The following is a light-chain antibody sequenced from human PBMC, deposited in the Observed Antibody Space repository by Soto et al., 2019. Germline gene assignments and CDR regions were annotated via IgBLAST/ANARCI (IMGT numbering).Light chain of an antibody. V-gene: IGKV4-1*01. Sequence: DIVMTQSPDSLAVSLGDRATINCKSSQSVLYSSNNKNYLAWYQQKPGQPPKLLISWASTRETGVPDRFSGSGSGADFTLTISSLQAEDVAVYYCQQYHTTPQTFGQGTKVEIK. J-gene: IGKJ1*01. CDR3: QQYHTTPQT. CDR1: QSVLYSSNNKNY. CDR2: WAS.